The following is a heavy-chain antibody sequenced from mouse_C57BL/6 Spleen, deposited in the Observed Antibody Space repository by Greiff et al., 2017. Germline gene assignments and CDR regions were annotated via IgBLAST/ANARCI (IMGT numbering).Heavy chain of an antibody. Sequence: VQLKESGPGLVKPSQSLSLTCSVTGYSITSGYYWNWIRQFPGNKLEWMGYISYDGSNNYNPSLKNRISITRDTSKNQFFLKLNSVTTEDTATYYCAREATPITMNYAMDYWGQGTSVTVSS. CDR3: AREATPITMNYAMDY. CDR1: GYSITSGYY. V-gene: IGHV3-6*01. D-gene: IGHD1-1*02. J-gene: IGHJ4*01. CDR2: ISYDGSN.